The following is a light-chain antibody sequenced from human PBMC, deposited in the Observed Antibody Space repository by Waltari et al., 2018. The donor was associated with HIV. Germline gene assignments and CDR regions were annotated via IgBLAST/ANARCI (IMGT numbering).Light chain of an antibody. CDR1: QSVSSY. Sequence: EIVLTQSPATLSLSPGERATLSCRASQSVSSYLTWYQQKPGQAPRLLIYDASNRATGIPARFSGSGSGTDFTLTISSLEPEDFAVYYCQQSSHWPPSITFGQGTRLEIK. V-gene: IGKV3-11*01. CDR2: DAS. J-gene: IGKJ5*01. CDR3: QQSSHWPPSIT.